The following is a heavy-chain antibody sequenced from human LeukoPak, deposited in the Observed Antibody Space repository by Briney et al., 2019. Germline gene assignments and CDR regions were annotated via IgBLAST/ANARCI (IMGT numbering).Heavy chain of an antibody. D-gene: IGHD7-27*01. CDR3: ARETGDGVDY. Sequence: SETLSLTCTVSGGSISSYYWSWIRQPPGKGLEWIGYIYYSGSTNYNPSLKSRVTISVDTSKNQFSLKLSSVTAADTAVYYCARETGDGVDYWGQGTLVTVS. J-gene: IGHJ4*02. V-gene: IGHV4-59*01. CDR2: IYYSGST. CDR1: GGSISSYY.